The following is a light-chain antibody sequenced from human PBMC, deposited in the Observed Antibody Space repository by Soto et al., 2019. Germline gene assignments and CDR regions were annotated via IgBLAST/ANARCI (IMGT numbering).Light chain of an antibody. CDR1: SSDFGDYDY. CDR2: EVS. V-gene: IGLV2-14*01. Sequence: QSVLAQPASVSGSPGQSITISCTGTSSDFGDYDYVSWYLQHPGKVPKLMIYEVSNRPSGVSNRFSGSKSGNTASLTISGLQAEDEADYYCSSYTGSSTFARNVFGTGTKVTVL. J-gene: IGLJ1*01. CDR3: SSYTGSSTFARNV.